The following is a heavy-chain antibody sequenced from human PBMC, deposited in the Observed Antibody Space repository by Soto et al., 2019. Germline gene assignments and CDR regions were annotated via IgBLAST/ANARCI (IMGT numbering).Heavy chain of an antibody. Sequence: QVQLVESGGGVVQPGRSLRLSCAASGFTFSSYGMHWVRQAPGKGLEWVAVISYDGSNKYYADSVKGRITISRDNSKNTLYLQMNSLRAEDTAVYYCAKSDIYGMDVWGQGTTVTVSS. CDR2: ISYDGSNK. V-gene: IGHV3-30*18. J-gene: IGHJ6*02. D-gene: IGHD3-9*01. CDR3: AKSDIYGMDV. CDR1: GFTFSSYG.